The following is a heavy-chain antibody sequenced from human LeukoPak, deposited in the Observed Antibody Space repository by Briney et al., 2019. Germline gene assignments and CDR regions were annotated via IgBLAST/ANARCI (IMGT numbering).Heavy chain of an antibody. CDR3: AKHSGSYYDFDY. Sequence: GGSLRLSCAASGFTFSDYYMSWIRQAPGKGLEWVSAISSSGSNTYYADSVKGRFTFSRDNSKTSLYLQLDSLRADDTAVYYCAKHSGSYYDFDYWGQGTLVTVSS. V-gene: IGHV3-23*01. CDR2: ISSSGSNT. D-gene: IGHD1-26*01. CDR1: GFTFSDYY. J-gene: IGHJ4*02.